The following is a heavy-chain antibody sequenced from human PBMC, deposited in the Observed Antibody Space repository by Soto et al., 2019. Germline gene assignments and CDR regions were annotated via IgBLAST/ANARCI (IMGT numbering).Heavy chain of an antibody. CDR2: ISYDGSSK. CDR3: AKPDTAMAYDAFDI. CDR1: GFTFSSYG. J-gene: IGHJ3*02. D-gene: IGHD5-18*01. V-gene: IGHV3-30*18. Sequence: GGSLRLSCAASGFTFSSYGMHWVRQAPGKGLEWVAVISYDGSSKYYADSVKGRFTISRDNSKNTLYLQMNSLRAEDTAVYYCAKPDTAMAYDAFDIWGQGTMVTVS.